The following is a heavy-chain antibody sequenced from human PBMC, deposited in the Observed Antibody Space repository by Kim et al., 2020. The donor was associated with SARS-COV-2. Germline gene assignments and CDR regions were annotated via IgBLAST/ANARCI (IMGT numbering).Heavy chain of an antibody. D-gene: IGHD3-22*01. CDR3: SQVKGGYYSYGDY. CDR1: GFTVSSNY. Sequence: GGSLRLSCAASGFTVSSNYMNWVRQAPGKGLEWVSVIYSGGSTYYADSVKGRFTISRDNSKNTLYLQMNSLRAEDTAVYYCSQVKGGYYSYGDYWGQGTLVTVSS. J-gene: IGHJ4*02. CDR2: IYSGGST. V-gene: IGHV3-53*01.